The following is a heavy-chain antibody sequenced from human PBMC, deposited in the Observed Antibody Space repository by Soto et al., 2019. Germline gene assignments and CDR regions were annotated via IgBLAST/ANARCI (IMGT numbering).Heavy chain of an antibody. CDR1: GFTFGDYA. J-gene: IGHJ4*02. CDR3: TAGKLYPSLDFDY. CDR2: IRSKAYGGTT. Sequence: EVQLVESGGGLVQPGRSLRLSCTASGFTFGDYAMSWVRQAPGKGLEWVGFIRSKAYGGTTEYAASVKGRFTISRDESKSIAYLQMNSLKTEDTALYYCTAGKLYPSLDFDYWGQGTLVTVSS. D-gene: IGHD2-8*01. V-gene: IGHV3-49*04.